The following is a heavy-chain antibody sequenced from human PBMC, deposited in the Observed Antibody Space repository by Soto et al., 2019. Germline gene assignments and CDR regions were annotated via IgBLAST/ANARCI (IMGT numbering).Heavy chain of an antibody. CDR3: XXXXASPGTYYFX. Sequence: QVQLQESGPGLVKPSQTLSLTCTVSGGSISTADYYWSWIRQPPGKALEWIGYIYYSGSTYYNPSLKSRLXXSVDTSKNQFSLKLTXVXXXXXXXXXXXXXXASPGTYYFX. V-gene: IGHV4-30-4*01. CDR2: IYYSGST. J-gene: IGHJ4*01. CDR1: GGSISTADYY.